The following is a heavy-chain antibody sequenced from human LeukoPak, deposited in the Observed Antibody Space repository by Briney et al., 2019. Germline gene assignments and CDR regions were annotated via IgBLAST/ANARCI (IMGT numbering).Heavy chain of an antibody. Sequence: GASVTVSFKVSGYTLTELSMHWVRQAPAKGLEWMGGFDPEDGETIYAQKFQGRVTMTEDTSTDTAYMELSSLRSEDTAVYYCATDGPSGSYNFDYWGQGTLVTVSS. CDR3: ATDGPSGSYNFDY. CDR1: GYTLTELS. D-gene: IGHD1-26*01. V-gene: IGHV1-24*01. CDR2: FDPEDGET. J-gene: IGHJ4*02.